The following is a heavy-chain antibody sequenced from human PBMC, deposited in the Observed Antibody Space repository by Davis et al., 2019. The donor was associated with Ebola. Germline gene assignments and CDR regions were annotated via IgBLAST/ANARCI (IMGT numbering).Heavy chain of an antibody. D-gene: IGHD1-26*01. CDR2: IYYSGST. CDR1: GGSISSYY. CDR3: ARDSGSYPPYYYYGMDV. Sequence: GSLRLSCTVSGGSISSYYWSWIRQPPGKGLEWIGYIYYSGSTNYNPSLKSRVTISVDTSKNQFSLKLSSVTAADTAVYYCARDSGSYPPYYYYGMDVWGQGTTVTVSS. V-gene: IGHV4-59*08. J-gene: IGHJ6*02.